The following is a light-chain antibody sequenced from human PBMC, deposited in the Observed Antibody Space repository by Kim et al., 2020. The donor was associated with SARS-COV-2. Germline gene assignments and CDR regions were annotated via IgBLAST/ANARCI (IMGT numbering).Light chain of an antibody. CDR1: QDISNS. J-gene: IGKJ5*01. CDR2: DAS. CDR3: QQYDNLFLT. Sequence: DIQMTQSPSSLSASVGDRVTITCQASQDISNSLNWYQQKPGKAPELLIYDASNLETGVPSRFSGGGSGTHFTFTISSLQAEDIATYYCQQYDNLFLTFGPGKRLEIK. V-gene: IGKV1-33*01.